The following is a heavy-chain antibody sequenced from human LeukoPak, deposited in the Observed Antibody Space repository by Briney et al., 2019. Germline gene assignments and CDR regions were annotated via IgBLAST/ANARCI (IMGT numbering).Heavy chain of an antibody. D-gene: IGHD3-22*01. CDR3: ARGAGDSSGYYSFDY. J-gene: IGHJ4*02. CDR1: GYTFTSYD. CDR2: MNPNSGNT. V-gene: IGHV1-8*01. Sequence: ASVKVSCKASGYTFTSYDINWVRQATGQGLEWMGWMNPNSGNTGYAQKFQGRVTITTDESTSTAYMELSSLRSEDTAVYYCARGAGDSSGYYSFDYWGQGTLVTVSS.